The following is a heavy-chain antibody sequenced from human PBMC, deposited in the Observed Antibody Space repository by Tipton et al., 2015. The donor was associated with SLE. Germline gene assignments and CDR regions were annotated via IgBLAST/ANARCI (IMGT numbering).Heavy chain of an antibody. D-gene: IGHD6-19*01. CDR1: GYTFTGYY. V-gene: IGHV1-2*02. J-gene: IGHJ4*02. Sequence: QLGQSGAEVTEPGASVKVSCKASGYTFTGYYMHWVRQAPGQGLEWMGWINPNRGCTNYAQKFQGRVTMTRGTSISTPYMDLSKLRSDGPAVYYRARELPLPLVAGAGLGYWGQGTLVILPS. CDR3: ARELPLPLVAGAGLGY. CDR2: INPNRGCT.